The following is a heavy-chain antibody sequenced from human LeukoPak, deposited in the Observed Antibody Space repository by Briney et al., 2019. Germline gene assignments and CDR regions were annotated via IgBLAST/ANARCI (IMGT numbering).Heavy chain of an antibody. CDR1: GFTFSSYG. CDR2: ISGSGGST. CDR3: AKAELIGRYYFDY. J-gene: IGHJ4*02. Sequence: GSLRLSCAASGFTFSSYGMHWVRQAPGKGLEWVSAISGSGGSTYYADSVKGRFTISRDNSKNTLYLQMNSLRAEDTAVYYCAKAELIGRYYFDYWGQGTLVTVSS. D-gene: IGHD1-14*01. V-gene: IGHV3-23*01.